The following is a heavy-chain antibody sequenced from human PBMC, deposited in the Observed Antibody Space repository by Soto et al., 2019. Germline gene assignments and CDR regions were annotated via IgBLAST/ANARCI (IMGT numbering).Heavy chain of an antibody. Sequence: GGSLRLSCSASGFTFSSYAMHWARQALGKGLEYVSAISSNGGSTYYADSVKGRFTISRDNSKNTLYLQMSSLRAEDTAVYYCVKDDVDTAMVTLDYWGQGTLVTVSS. CDR2: ISSNGGST. V-gene: IGHV3-64D*08. J-gene: IGHJ4*02. D-gene: IGHD5-18*01. CDR1: GFTFSSYA. CDR3: VKDDVDTAMVTLDY.